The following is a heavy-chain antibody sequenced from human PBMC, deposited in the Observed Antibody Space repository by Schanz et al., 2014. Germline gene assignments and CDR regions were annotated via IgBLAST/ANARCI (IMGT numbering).Heavy chain of an antibody. CDR1: GFTFTTHS. V-gene: IGHV3-23*04. Sequence: VQLVESGGGLVKPGGSLRLSCAASGFTFTTHSMTWVRQAPGKGLEWVSGISGSGGSTYYADSVKGRFTISRDNSENTLYLQMNSLSADDTAVFYCAKGMGYCSGGTCYDYYYYGLDVWGQGTTVTVSS. CDR3: AKGMGYCSGGTCYDYYYYGLDV. D-gene: IGHD2-15*01. CDR2: ISGSGGST. J-gene: IGHJ6*02.